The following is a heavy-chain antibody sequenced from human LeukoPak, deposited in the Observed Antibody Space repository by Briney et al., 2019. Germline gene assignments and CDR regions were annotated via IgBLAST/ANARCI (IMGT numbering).Heavy chain of an antibody. Sequence: GGSLRLSCAASGFTFSSYAMSWVRQAPGKGLEWVAFIRYDGSNKYYADSVKGRFTISRDNSKNTLYLQMNSLRAEDTAVYYCAKQYSSGWYASDYYYYMDVWGKGTTVTISS. CDR1: GFTFSSYA. J-gene: IGHJ6*03. CDR2: IRYDGSNK. V-gene: IGHV3-30*02. D-gene: IGHD6-19*01. CDR3: AKQYSSGWYASDYYYYMDV.